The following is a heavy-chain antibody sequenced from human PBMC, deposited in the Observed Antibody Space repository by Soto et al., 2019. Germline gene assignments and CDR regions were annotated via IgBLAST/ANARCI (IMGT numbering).Heavy chain of an antibody. CDR2: MYHGGRT. CDR1: GDSVTNYF. CDR3: ARDPGHCTNGVCPIFDF. J-gene: IGHJ4*02. D-gene: IGHD2-8*01. Sequence: SETLSLTFTVSGDSVTNYFWSWMRQPPGKGLEWIGHMYHGGRTNYSPSLKSRVTMSLDSSKNQFSLNLSSVTAADTAVYFCARDPGHCTNGVCPIFDFWGQGVLVTVSS. V-gene: IGHV4-59*02.